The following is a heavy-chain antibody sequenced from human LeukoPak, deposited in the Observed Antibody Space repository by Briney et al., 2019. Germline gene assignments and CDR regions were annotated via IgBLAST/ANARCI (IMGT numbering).Heavy chain of an antibody. Sequence: GGSLRLSCAASGFAFSSYGMHWVRQAPGKGLGWVAVISYDGSNKYYADSVKGRFTISRDNSKTTLYLQMNSLRAEDTAVYYCAKDTGPPWFDPWGQGTLVTASS. D-gene: IGHD1-14*01. V-gene: IGHV3-30*18. CDR2: ISYDGSNK. CDR3: AKDTGPPWFDP. CDR1: GFAFSSYG. J-gene: IGHJ5*02.